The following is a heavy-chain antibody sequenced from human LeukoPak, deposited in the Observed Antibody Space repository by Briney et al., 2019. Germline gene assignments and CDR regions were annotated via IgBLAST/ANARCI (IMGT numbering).Heavy chain of an antibody. Sequence: NSSETLSLTCTVSGGSISSYYWSWIRQPPGKGLEWIGYIYYSGSTNYNPSLKSRVTISVDTSKNQFSLKLSSVTAADTAVYYCARQYDILTGYYGKANWFDPWGQGTLVTVSS. J-gene: IGHJ5*02. CDR2: IYYSGST. V-gene: IGHV4-59*08. CDR1: GGSISSYY. D-gene: IGHD3-9*01. CDR3: ARQYDILTGYYGKANWFDP.